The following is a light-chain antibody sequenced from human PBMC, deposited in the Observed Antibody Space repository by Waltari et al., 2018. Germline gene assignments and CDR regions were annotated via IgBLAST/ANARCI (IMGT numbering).Light chain of an antibody. V-gene: IGLV2-14*01. J-gene: IGLJ2*01. CDR1: IREIRGYDY. CDR2: EVS. CDR3: SSYSDSWL. Sequence: QSALTQPASVSGSPGESITISCSGDIREIRGYDYVSWYQHPPGKAPQLILYEVSHRPAGVSNRFSGSKSGNTASLTISGLQAEDEADYYCSSYSDSWLFGGGTQLTVL.